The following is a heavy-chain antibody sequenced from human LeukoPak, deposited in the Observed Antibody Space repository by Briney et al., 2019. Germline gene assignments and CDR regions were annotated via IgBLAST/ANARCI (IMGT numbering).Heavy chain of an antibody. D-gene: IGHD6-6*01. CDR1: GFTFSSYG. J-gene: IGHJ3*02. V-gene: IGHV3-30*18. Sequence: PGGSLRLSCAASGFTFSSYGMHWVRQAPGKGLEWVAVISYDGSNKYYADSVKGRFTISRDNSKNTLYLQMNSLRAEDTAVYYCAKAYSSSSLVDAFDIWGQGTMVTVSS. CDR3: AKAYSSSSLVDAFDI. CDR2: ISYDGSNK.